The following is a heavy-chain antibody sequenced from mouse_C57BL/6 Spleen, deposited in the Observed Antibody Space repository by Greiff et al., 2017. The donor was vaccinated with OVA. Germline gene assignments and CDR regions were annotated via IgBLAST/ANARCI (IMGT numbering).Heavy chain of an antibody. CDR3: AKITTLGDDYAMDD. Sequence: VQLQQSGPELVKPGASVKISCKASGYAFSSSWMNWVKQRPGKGLEWIGRIYPGDGDTNYNGKFKGKATLTADKSSSTAYMQLSSLTSEDSAVYFCAKITTLGDDYAMDDWGQGTSVTVSS. CDR1: GYAFSSSW. J-gene: IGHJ4*01. CDR2: IYPGDGDT. V-gene: IGHV1-82*01. D-gene: IGHD1-1*01.